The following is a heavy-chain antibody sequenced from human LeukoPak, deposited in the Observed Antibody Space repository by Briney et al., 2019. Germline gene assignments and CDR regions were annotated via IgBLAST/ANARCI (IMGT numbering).Heavy chain of an antibody. V-gene: IGHV3-30-3*01. CDR1: GFTFSSYA. Sequence: SGGSLRLSCAASGFTFSSYAMHWVRQAPGKGLEWVAVISYDGSNKYYADSVKGRFTISRDNSKNTLYLQMNSLRAEDTAVYYWARVRYHWGGGWRDWFEPWGQGTLVTVSS. J-gene: IGHJ5*02. CDR2: ISYDGSNK. D-gene: IGHD2-21*02. CDR3: ARVRYHWGGGWRDWFEP.